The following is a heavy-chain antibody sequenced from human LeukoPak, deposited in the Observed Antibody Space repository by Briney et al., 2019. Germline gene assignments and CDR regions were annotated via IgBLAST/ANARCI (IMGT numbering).Heavy chain of an antibody. Sequence: TSETLSLTCTVSGGSISSYYWSWIRQPPGKGLEWIGYIYYSGSTNYNPSLKSRVTISVDTSKNQFSLKLSSVTAADTAVYYCARAAYSSTWYSRYFNLWGRGTLVTVSS. D-gene: IGHD6-13*01. V-gene: IGHV4-59*01. CDR1: GGSISSYY. CDR3: ARAAYSSTWYSRYFNL. CDR2: IYYSGST. J-gene: IGHJ2*01.